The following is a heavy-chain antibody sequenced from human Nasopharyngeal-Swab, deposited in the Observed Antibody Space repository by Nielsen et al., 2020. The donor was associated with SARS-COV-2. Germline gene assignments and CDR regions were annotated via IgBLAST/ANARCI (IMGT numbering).Heavy chain of an antibody. D-gene: IGHD4-17*01. Sequence: GGSLRLSCVASGFTFHTYAMHWVRRAPGKGLEWVAIISYDGSNQFYADSVKGRFTVSRDNAKNTIYLQMNSLRREDTAIYYCARGKDGVYYYYGMDVWGQGTTVTVSS. CDR2: ISYDGSNQ. CDR3: ARGKDGVYYYYGMDV. J-gene: IGHJ6*02. V-gene: IGHV3-30-3*01. CDR1: GFTFHTYA.